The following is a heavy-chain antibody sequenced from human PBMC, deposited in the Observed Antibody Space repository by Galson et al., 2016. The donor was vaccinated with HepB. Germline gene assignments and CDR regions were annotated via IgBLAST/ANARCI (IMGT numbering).Heavy chain of an antibody. CDR3: ARVPPPCWYDP. J-gene: IGHJ5*02. CDR2: IYSGGIT. CDR1: AFTVSGTY. V-gene: IGHV3-66*01. Sequence: SLRLSCAASAFTVSGTYMTWVRQSPGKGLEWVSLIYSGGITYYADPVKGRFSISRDIAKNLLYLQMKSLRAEDTAVYYCARVPPPCWYDPWGQGTLVTVSS.